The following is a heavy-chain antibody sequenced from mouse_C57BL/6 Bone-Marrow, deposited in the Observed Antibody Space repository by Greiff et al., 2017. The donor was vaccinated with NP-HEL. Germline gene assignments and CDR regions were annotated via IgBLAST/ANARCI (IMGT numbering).Heavy chain of an antibody. CDR3: ARENWDWFAY. Sequence: QVQLQQPGAELVMPGASVKLSCKASGYTFTSYWMHWVKQRPGQGLEWIGEIDPSDSYTNYNQKFKGKSTLTVDKSSSTAYMQLSSLTSEDSAVYYCARENWDWFAYWGQGTLVTVAA. J-gene: IGHJ3*01. V-gene: IGHV1-69*01. D-gene: IGHD4-1*01. CDR1: GYTFTSYW. CDR2: IDPSDSYT.